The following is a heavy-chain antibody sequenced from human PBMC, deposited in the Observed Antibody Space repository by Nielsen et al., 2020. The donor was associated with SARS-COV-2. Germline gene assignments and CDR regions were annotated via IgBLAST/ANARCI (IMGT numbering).Heavy chain of an antibody. Sequence: ASVKVSCKASGYTFTSYAMNWVRQAPGQGLEWMGWINTNTGNPTYAQGFTGRFVFSLDTSVSTAYLQISSLKAEDTAVYYCARSRLVTYFSPSGTKGAMDVWGQGTTVTVSS. J-gene: IGHJ6*02. V-gene: IGHV7-4-1*02. CDR1: GYTFTSYA. CDR2: INTNTGNP. D-gene: IGHD3-10*01. CDR3: ARSRLVTYFSPSGTKGAMDV.